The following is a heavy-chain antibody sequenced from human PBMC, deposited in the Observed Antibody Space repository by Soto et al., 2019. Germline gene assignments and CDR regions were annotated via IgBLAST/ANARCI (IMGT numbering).Heavy chain of an antibody. CDR1: GYTFTRYG. Sequence: QVHLVQSGAEVKKPGASVKVSCKTSGYTFTRYGISWVRQAPGQGLEWMGWISGYDGRTNFAQKVQDRVTMTTDTSTNTVYMELRSQRSDDTAVYYCAREGDVPYYYYGMNVWGQGTTVTVSS. CDR3: AREGDVPYYYYGMNV. J-gene: IGHJ6*02. CDR2: ISGYDGRT. V-gene: IGHV1-18*01. D-gene: IGHD2-21*02.